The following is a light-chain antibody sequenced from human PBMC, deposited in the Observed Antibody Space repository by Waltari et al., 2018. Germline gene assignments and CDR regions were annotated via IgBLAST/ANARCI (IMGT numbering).Light chain of an antibody. CDR3: SSYTSSSSWV. CDR1: SSDVGGYNY. Sequence: QSALTQPASVSGSPGQSITIPCTGTSSDVGGYNYVSWYQQHTGTAPKLMVYDVSKRPSGVSNRSSGSKSGNTASLTISGLQAEDEADYYCSSYTSSSSWVFGGGTKLTVL. J-gene: IGLJ3*02. CDR2: DVS. V-gene: IGLV2-14*01.